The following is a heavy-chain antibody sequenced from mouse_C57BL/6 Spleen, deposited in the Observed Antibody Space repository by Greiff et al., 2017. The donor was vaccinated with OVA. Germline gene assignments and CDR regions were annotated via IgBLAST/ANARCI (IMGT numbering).Heavy chain of an antibody. CDR2: IDPSDSYT. Sequence: QVQLQQPGAELVMPGASVKLSCKASGYTFTSYWMHWVKQRPGQGLEWIGEIDPSDSYTNYNQKFKGKSTLTVDKSSSTAYMQLSSLTSEDSAVYYCARPYYYGSSCYFDYWGQGTTLTVSS. CDR3: ARPYYYGSSCYFDY. CDR1: GYTFTSYW. J-gene: IGHJ2*01. V-gene: IGHV1-69*01. D-gene: IGHD1-1*01.